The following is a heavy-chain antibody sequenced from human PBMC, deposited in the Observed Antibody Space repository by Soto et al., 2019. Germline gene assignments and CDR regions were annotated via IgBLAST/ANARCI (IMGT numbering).Heavy chain of an antibody. J-gene: IGHJ6*02. V-gene: IGHV6-1*01. CDR2: TYYRSKWYN. Sequence: SQTLSLTCAVSGDGVPSNGAAWYLIRQSQSRGLAWLVRTYYRSKWYNDYAVSVESRITINPDTSKNQFSLQLNSVTPDDTPVYCCARRPPGYYYRMAVGAQGTTVTVSS. CDR3: ARRPPGYYYRMAV. CDR1: GDGVPSNGAA.